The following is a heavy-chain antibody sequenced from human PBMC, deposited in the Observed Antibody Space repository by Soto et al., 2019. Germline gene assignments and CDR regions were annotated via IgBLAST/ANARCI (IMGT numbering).Heavy chain of an antibody. J-gene: IGHJ4*02. V-gene: IGHV4-39*01. D-gene: IGHD4-17*01. CDR1: GGSISNSGRYF. CDR2: IYYSGST. CDR3: ARLSGDYVGPGNY. Sequence: PSETLSLTCTVSGGSISNSGRYFWGWIRQPPGKGLEWIASIYYSGSTYYSPSLESRVTISVDTSKNQFSLNLSSVTAADTAVYYCARLSGDYVGPGNYWGQGTLVT.